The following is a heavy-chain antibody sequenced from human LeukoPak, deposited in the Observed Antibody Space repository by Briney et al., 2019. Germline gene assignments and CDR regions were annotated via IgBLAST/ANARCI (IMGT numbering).Heavy chain of an antibody. D-gene: IGHD3-22*01. J-gene: IGHJ4*02. V-gene: IGHV1-24*01. CDR1: GYTLTELS. CDR2: FDPEDGET. Sequence: ASVKVSCKVSGYTLTELSMHWVRQAPGKGLEWMGGFDPEDGETIYAQKFQGRVTITEDTSTDTAYMELSSLRSEDTAVYYCATNPHYYDSSGYSSWGQGTLVTVSS. CDR3: ATNPHYYDSSGYSS.